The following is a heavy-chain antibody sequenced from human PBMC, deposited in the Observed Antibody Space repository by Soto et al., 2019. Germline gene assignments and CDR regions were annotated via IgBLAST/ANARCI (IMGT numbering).Heavy chain of an antibody. V-gene: IGHV4-59*08. Sequence: PSETLSLTCTVSGGSISSHYWSWIRQPPGKRLEWIGYVHNSGSTNYNPSLKSRVAISADTSMKQFSLRLSSVTAADTAVYYCVRQGIGVLHGLVDVWGQGTTVTVSS. J-gene: IGHJ6*02. CDR2: VHNSGST. CDR1: GGSISSHY. D-gene: IGHD3-10*01. CDR3: VRQGIGVLHGLVDV.